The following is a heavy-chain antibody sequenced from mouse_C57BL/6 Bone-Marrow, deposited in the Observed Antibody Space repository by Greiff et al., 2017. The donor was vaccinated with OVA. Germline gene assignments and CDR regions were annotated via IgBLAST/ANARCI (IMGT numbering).Heavy chain of an antibody. J-gene: IGHJ2*01. D-gene: IGHD1-1*01. CDR2: IDPNSGGT. Sequence: QVQLQQSGPELVKPGASVKISCKASGYTFTDYYINWVKQRPGQGLEWIGRIDPNSGGTKYNEKFKSKATLTVDKPSSTAYMQLSSLSSEDAAVYYCARGPYYGSSYFDYWGQGTTLTVSS. V-gene: IGHV1-84*01. CDR1: GYTFTDYY. CDR3: ARGPYYGSSYFDY.